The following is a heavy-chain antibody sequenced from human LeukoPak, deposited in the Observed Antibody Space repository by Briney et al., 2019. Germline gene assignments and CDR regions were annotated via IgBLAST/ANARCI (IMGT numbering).Heavy chain of an antibody. CDR3: ARDLQAYYYGSGRVLDY. J-gene: IGHJ4*02. D-gene: IGHD3-10*01. CDR1: GFTFSSYA. V-gene: IGHV3-30-3*01. CDR2: ISYDGSNK. Sequence: GGSLRLSCAASGFTFSSYAMHWVRQAPGKGLEWVAVISYDGSNKYYADSVKGRFTISRDNSKNTLYLQMNSLRAEDTAVYYCARDLQAYYYGSGRVLDYWGQGTLVTVSS.